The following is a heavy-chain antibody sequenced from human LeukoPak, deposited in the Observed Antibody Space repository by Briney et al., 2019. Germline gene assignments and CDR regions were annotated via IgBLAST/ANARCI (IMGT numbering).Heavy chain of an antibody. CDR1: RFTFSSYE. CDR3: AELGITMIGGV. J-gene: IGHJ6*04. D-gene: IGHD3-10*02. V-gene: IGHV3-48*03. Sequence: PGGSLRLSCAASRFTFSSYEMNWVRQAPGKGLEWVSYISSSGSTIYYADSVKGRFTISRDNAKNSLYLQMNSLRAEDTAVYYCAELGITMIGGVWGKGTRSPSPQ. CDR2: ISSSGSTI.